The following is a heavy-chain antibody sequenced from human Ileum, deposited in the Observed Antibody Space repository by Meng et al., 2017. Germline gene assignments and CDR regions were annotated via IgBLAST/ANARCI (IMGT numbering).Heavy chain of an antibody. CDR1: GFTFSSYA. V-gene: IGHV3-30-3*01. Sequence: QVHLVESGGGVVQPGRSLRLSCAASGFTFSSYAVHWVRQAPGKGLEWVAVISFDGSNKYYIDSVKGRFTISRDNSKNTVFLQMGSLRAEDTALYYCAGGLPYYDSTDYYRLDYWGQGTLVTVSS. CDR2: ISFDGSNK. CDR3: AGGLPYYDSTDYYRLDY. J-gene: IGHJ4*02. D-gene: IGHD3-22*01.